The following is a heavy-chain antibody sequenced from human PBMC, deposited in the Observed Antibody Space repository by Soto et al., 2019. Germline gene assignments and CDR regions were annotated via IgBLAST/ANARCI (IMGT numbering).Heavy chain of an antibody. CDR1: GGSFSDYY. CDR2: VNHSGST. D-gene: IGHD2-15*01. V-gene: IGHV4-34*01. CDR3: ARDPGCSGGSCYYFDY. J-gene: IGHJ4*02. Sequence: SETLSLTCAVYGGSFSDYYWTWIRQPPGKGLEWIGEVNHSGSTNYNPSLKSRVTISVDTSKNQFSLKLSSVTAADTAVYYCARDPGCSGGSCYYFDYWGRGGLVTVSS.